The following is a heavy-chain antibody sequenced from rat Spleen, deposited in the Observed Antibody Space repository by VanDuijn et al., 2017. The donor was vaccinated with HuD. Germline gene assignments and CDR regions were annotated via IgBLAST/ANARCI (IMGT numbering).Heavy chain of an antibody. CDR3: ARDFFAY. CDR1: GFTFSNYG. Sequence: EVQLVESGGGLVQPGRSLKLSCAASGFTFSNYGMAWVRQAPTKGLEWVATISYDGSSTYYRDSVKGRFTISRDNAKSTLYLQMNNLRSEDTAMYYCARDFFAYWGQGTLVTVSS. V-gene: IGHV5-29*01. J-gene: IGHJ3*01. CDR2: ISYDGSST.